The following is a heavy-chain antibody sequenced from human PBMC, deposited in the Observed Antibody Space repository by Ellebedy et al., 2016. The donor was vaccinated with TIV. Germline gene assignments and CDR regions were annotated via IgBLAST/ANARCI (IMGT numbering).Heavy chain of an antibody. CDR1: GFILSDHD. CDR3: TGWRSGDPT. Sequence: LGGSLRLSCAVSGFILSDHDMDRVRQAPGKGLEWVGRTRNKPNNYTTEYAASVKGRFTISRDDSKNSLYLQMNSLKIEDTAVYYCTGWRSGDPTWGQGTLVTVSS. CDR2: TRNKPNNYTT. J-gene: IGHJ5*02. D-gene: IGHD4-17*01. V-gene: IGHV3-72*01.